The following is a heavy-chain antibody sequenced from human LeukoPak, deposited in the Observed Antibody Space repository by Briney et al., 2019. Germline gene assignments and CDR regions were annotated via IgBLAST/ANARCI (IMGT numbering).Heavy chain of an antibody. CDR2: ISSSSSTI. CDR3: ARDRCSGGRCYSLSVGHMDV. J-gene: IGHJ6*03. Sequence: GGSLRLSCAASGFTFSDYYMSWVRQAPGKGLEWVSYISSSSSTIYYADSVKGRFTISRDNAKNSLYLQMNSLRAEDTALYYCARDRCSGGRCYSLSVGHMDVWGKGTTVTVSS. V-gene: IGHV3-11*04. D-gene: IGHD2-15*01. CDR1: GFTFSDYY.